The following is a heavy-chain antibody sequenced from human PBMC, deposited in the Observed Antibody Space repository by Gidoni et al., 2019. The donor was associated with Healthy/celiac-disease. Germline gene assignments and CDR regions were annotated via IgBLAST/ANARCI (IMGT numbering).Heavy chain of an antibody. CDR3: ARLPAYDSSGYVDSYYYMDV. J-gene: IGHJ6*03. V-gene: IGHV4-34*01. Sequence: QVQLQQWGAGLLKPSAPLSLTCAVYGGSFSGYYWSWIRQPPGKGLEWIGEINHCGSTNYNPSLKSRVTISVDTSKNQFSLKLSSVTAADTAVYYCARLPAYDSSGYVDSYYYMDVWGKGTTVTVSS. CDR2: INHCGST. CDR1: GGSFSGYY. D-gene: IGHD3-22*01.